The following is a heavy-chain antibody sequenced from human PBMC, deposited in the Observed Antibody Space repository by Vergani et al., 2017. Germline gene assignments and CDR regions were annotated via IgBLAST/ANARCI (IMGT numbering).Heavy chain of an antibody. J-gene: IGHJ5*02. Sequence: QVQLVESGGGVVQPGRSLRLSCAASGFTFSSYGMHWVRQAPGKGLEWVAVIWYDGSNKYYADSVKGRFTISRDNSKNTLYLQMNSLRAEDTAVYYCARGVGSSTSCDAGDWFDPWGQGTLVTVSS. CDR1: GFTFSSYG. CDR2: IWYDGSNK. V-gene: IGHV3-33*01. D-gene: IGHD2-2*01. CDR3: ARGVGSSTSCDAGDWFDP.